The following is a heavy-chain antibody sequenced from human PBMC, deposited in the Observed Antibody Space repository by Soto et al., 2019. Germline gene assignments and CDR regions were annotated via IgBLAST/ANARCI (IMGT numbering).Heavy chain of an antibody. J-gene: IGHJ3*02. D-gene: IGHD1-26*01. CDR1: GFTFSIYW. CDR2: IKQDGSEK. CDR3: ARDGGSSVGAFDI. V-gene: IGHV3-7*03. Sequence: GGSLRLSCAASGFTFSIYWMSWVRHAPGKGLEWVANIKQDGSEKYYVDSVKGRFTISRDNAKNSLYLQTNSLRAEDTAVYYCARDGGSSVGAFDIWGQGTMVTVSS.